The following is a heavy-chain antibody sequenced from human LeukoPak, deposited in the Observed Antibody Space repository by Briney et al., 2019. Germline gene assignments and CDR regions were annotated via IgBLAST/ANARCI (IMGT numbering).Heavy chain of an antibody. CDR3: ARGRFAVGAGCYFDY. Sequence: NPGGSLRLSCAASGFTFSSYSMSWVRQAPGKGLEWVSSISSSSSYIYYADSVKGRFTISRDNAKNSLYLQMNSLRAEDTAVYYCARGRFAVGAGCYFDYWGQGTLVTVSS. CDR2: ISSSSSYI. CDR1: GFTFSSYS. D-gene: IGHD1-26*01. J-gene: IGHJ4*02. V-gene: IGHV3-21*01.